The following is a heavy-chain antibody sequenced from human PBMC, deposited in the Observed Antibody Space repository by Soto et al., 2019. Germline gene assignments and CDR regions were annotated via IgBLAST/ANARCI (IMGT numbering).Heavy chain of an antibody. CDR3: ASHYDTWSGYLSPVDY. V-gene: IGHV3-11*01. CDR1: GYTFSDYY. CDR2: IDTSGTKI. Sequence: GGSLRLSCAASGYTFSDYYMSWIRQAPGKGLEWISYIDTSGTKIYYADSVKGRFTITRDNAKNSLYLEMNSLRDEDTAVYYCASHYDTWSGYLSPVDYWGQGTLVTAPQ. J-gene: IGHJ4*02. D-gene: IGHD3-3*01.